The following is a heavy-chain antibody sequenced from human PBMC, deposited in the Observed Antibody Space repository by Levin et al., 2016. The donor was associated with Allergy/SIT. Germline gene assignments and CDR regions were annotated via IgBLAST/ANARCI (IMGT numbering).Heavy chain of an antibody. CDR1: GFTFSSHS. CDR3: AREVGMGGFDY. CDR2: ISSDGSLK. V-gene: IGHV3-30-3*01. J-gene: IGHJ4*02. D-gene: IGHD2-21*01. Sequence: GGSLRLSCAASGFTFSSHSIQWVRQAPGKGLDWVAVISSDGSLKFYADSLKGRSTISRDNSKNMVFLQMNSLREEDTAVYYCAREVGMGGFDYWGRGTLVTVSP.